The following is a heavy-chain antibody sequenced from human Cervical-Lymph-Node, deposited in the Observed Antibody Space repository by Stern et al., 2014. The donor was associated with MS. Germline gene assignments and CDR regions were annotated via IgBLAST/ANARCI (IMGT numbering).Heavy chain of an antibody. J-gene: IGHJ6*02. Sequence: DQLVESGGGVVQPGRSLRLSCTASGFTFSSYGMHWVRQAPGKGLEWGAVIWYDGSDKYYADSVKGRFTVSRDNSKNTLYLQMNSLRADDTAVYRCARDLEGSYYYGMDVWGRGTTVTVSS. CDR1: GFTFSSYG. D-gene: IGHD3-10*01. CDR3: ARDLEGSYYYGMDV. V-gene: IGHV3-33*01. CDR2: IWYDGSDK.